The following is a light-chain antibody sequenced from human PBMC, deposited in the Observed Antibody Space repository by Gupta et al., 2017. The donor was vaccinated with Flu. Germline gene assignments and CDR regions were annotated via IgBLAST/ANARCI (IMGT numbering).Light chain of an antibody. J-gene: IGKJ4*01. CDR1: QNIGIY. CDR2: SAT. V-gene: IGKV1-39*01. CDR3: QQSYNLHLT. Sequence: DIQMTQSPPSLSASVGDTVTFTCRTSQNIGIYLNWYQHKTGEAPRLLIASATNLESGVPSRFSGGGSGTDFTLTSYNLQPEDCATYFCQQSYNLHLTVGGGTKVE.